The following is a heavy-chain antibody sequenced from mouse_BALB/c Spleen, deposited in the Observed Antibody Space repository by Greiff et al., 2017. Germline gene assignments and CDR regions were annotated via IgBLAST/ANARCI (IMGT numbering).Heavy chain of an antibody. CDR2: ISTYYGDA. CDR1: GYTFTDYA. D-gene: IGHD2-4*01. Sequence: VKLVESGAELVRPGVSVKISCKGSGYTFTDYAMHWVKQSHAKSLEWIGVISTYYGDASYNQKFKGKATMTVDKSSSTAYMELARLTSEDSAIYYCARGTMITPYWGQGTLVTVSA. J-gene: IGHJ3*01. V-gene: IGHV1S137*01. CDR3: ARGTMITPY.